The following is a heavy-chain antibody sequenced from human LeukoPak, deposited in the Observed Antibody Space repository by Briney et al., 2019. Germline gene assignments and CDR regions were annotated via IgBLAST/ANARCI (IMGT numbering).Heavy chain of an antibody. CDR3: ARHETGVAATSNYYGMDV. Sequence: GESLQISCKGSGYSFTSYWIGWVSQMPGKGLEWMGIIYPGDSDTRYSPSFQGQVTISADKSISTAYLQWSSLKASDTAMYYCARHETGVAATSNYYGMDVWGQGTTVTVSS. V-gene: IGHV5-51*01. CDR1: GYSFTSYW. J-gene: IGHJ6*02. CDR2: IYPGDSDT. D-gene: IGHD2-15*01.